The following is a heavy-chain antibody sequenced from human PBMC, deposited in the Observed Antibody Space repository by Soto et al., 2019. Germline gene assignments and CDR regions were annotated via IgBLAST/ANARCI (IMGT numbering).Heavy chain of an antibody. CDR1: GYTSTSYA. CDR2: INAGNGNT. D-gene: IGHD2-15*01. J-gene: IGHJ4*02. Sequence: ASVKVSCKASGYTSTSYAMHWVRQAPGQRLEWMGWINAGNGNTKYSQKFQGRVTITRDTSASTAYMELSSLRSEDTAVYYCARGVAPYYFDYWGQGTLVTVSS. CDR3: ARGVAPYYFDY. V-gene: IGHV1-3*01.